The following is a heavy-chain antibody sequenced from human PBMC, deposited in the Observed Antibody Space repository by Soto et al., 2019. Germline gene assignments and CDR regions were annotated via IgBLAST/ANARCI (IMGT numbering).Heavy chain of an antibody. V-gene: IGHV3-21*01. CDR3: ARDLSPLRDGYIFYYYYGMDV. CDR1: GFTFSSYS. D-gene: IGHD5-12*01. CDR2: ISSSSSYI. J-gene: IGHJ6*02. Sequence: LRLSCAASGFTFSSYSMNWVRQAPGKGLEWASSISSSSSYIYYADSVKGRFTISRDNAKNSLYLQMNSLRAEDTAVYYCARDLSPLRDGYIFYYYYGMDVWGQGTTVTVSS.